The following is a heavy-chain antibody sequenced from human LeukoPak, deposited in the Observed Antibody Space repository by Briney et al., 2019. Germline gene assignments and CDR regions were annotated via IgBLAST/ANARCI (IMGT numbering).Heavy chain of an antibody. CDR3: ARGNTYYYSSGSNNWFDP. CDR1: GGSISSYY. Sequence: SETLSLTCTVSGGSISSYYWSWIRQPPGKGLEWIGTIYHSGSTYYNPSLKSRVTISVDRSKNQFSLKLSSVTAADTAVYYCARGNTYYYSSGSNNWFDPWGQGTLVTVSS. D-gene: IGHD3-10*01. J-gene: IGHJ5*02. V-gene: IGHV4-59*08. CDR2: IYHSGST.